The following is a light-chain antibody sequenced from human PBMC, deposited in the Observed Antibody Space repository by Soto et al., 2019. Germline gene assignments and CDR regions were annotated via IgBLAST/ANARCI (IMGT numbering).Light chain of an antibody. V-gene: IGKV3-15*01. CDR1: QSVSSN. CDR2: GAS. CDR3: QQYNDWPPT. J-gene: IGKJ1*01. Sequence: EIVMTQSPATLSVSPGERATLSCRASQSVSSNLAWYQQKPGQAPRLLIYGASTRATGIPARFSGSGSGTXXXXXXXSLQSEDFAVYYCQQYNDWPPTFGQGTKVEIK.